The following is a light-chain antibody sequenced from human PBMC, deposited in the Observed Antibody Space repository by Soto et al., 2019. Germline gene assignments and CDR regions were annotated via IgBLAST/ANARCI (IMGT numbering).Light chain of an antibody. J-gene: IGKJ1*01. CDR1: QTISNN. CDR2: GAS. CDR3: QPYNDWPRS. V-gene: IGKV3-15*01. Sequence: EIVMTQSPATLSVSPGERATLSCRASQTISNNLAWYQHRPGQAPRLLMYGASTRATGIAARFSGSGSGTEFTLNISSLQSDDFAVDYCQPYNDWPRSFGQGTNVEIK.